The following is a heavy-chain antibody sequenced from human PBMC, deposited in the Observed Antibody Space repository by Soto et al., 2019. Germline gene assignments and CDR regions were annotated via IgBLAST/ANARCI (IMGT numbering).Heavy chain of an antibody. D-gene: IGHD6-19*01. CDR2: ISAYNGNT. Sequence: ASVNVSFKASGYTFTSYCMSWVRQAPGQGLEWMGWISAYNGNTNYAQKLQGRVTMTTDTSTSTAYMELRSLRSDDTAVYYCARASPGPSGWYAFDIWGQGTMVTVSS. V-gene: IGHV1-18*01. CDR1: GYTFTSYC. CDR3: ARASPGPSGWYAFDI. J-gene: IGHJ3*02.